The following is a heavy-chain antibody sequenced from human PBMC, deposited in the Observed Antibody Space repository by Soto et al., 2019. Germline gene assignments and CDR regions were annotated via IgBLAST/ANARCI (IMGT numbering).Heavy chain of an antibody. CDR2: INPNSGGT. CDR1: GYTFTGYY. V-gene: IGHV1-2*02. D-gene: IGHD3-22*01. J-gene: IGHJ4*02. Sequence: ASVKVSCKASGYTFTGYYMHWVRQAPGQGLEWMGWINPNSGGTNYAQKFQGRVTMTRDTSISTAYMELSRLRSDDTAVYYCARDPNYYDSSGYYYSWGQGXLVTVYS. CDR3: ARDPNYYDSSGYYYS.